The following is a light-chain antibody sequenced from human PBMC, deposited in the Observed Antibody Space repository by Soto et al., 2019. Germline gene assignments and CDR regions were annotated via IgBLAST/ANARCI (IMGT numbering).Light chain of an antibody. J-gene: IGKJ1*01. V-gene: IGKV3-20*01. CDR1: QSISSY. Sequence: EIVLTQSPGTLSLSPGERATLSCRASQSISSYLAWYQQKPGQAPRLFIYGASIRATGIPDRFSGSGSGTDFTLTISRLEPEDFAVYYCQQYHSSPRTVGQGTKADIK. CDR3: QQYHSSPRT. CDR2: GAS.